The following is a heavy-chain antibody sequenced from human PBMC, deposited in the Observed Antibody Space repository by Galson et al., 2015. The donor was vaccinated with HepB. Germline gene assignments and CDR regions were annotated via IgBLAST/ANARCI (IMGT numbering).Heavy chain of an antibody. CDR1: GGSFSGYY. CDR3: AREYSGSSY. Sequence: ETLSLTCAVYGGSFSGYYWSWIRQPPGKGLEWIGEINHSGSTNYNPSLKSRVTISVDTSKNQFSLKLSSVTAADTTVYYCAREYSGSSYWGQGTLVTVSS. V-gene: IGHV4-34*01. J-gene: IGHJ4*02. CDR2: INHSGST. D-gene: IGHD3-10*01.